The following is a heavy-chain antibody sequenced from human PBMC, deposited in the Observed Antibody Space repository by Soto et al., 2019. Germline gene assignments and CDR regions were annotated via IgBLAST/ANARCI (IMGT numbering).Heavy chain of an antibody. V-gene: IGHV4-59*01. CDR3: ARGQWELLAYYGMDV. CDR2: IYYSGST. CDR1: GGSISSYY. Sequence: QVQLQESGPGLVKPSETLSLTCTVSGGSISSYYWSWIRQPPGKGLEWIGYIYYSGSTNYNPSLKSRVTISVDTSKNQFSLKLSSVTAADTAVYYCARGQWELLAYYGMDVWGQGTTVTVSS. J-gene: IGHJ6*02. D-gene: IGHD1-26*01.